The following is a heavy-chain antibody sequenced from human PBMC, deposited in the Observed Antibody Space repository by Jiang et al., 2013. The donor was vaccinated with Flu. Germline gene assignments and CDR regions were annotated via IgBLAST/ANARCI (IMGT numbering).Heavy chain of an antibody. CDR2: TYYRSRWYN. V-gene: IGHV6-1*01. Sequence: GLVKPSQTLSLTCAISGDTVSSNSASWNWIRQSPSRGLEWLGRTYYRSRWYNDYAVSVKSRITINPDTSKNQFSLQLISVTPEDTAVYYCAGVLTTRFDYGAREPWSPSPQ. CDR1: GDTVSSNSAS. D-gene: IGHD4/OR15-4a*01. CDR3: AGVLTTRFD. J-gene: IGHJ4*02.